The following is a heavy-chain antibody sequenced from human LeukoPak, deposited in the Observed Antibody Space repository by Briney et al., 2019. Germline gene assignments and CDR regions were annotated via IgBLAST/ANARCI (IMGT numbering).Heavy chain of an antibody. V-gene: IGHV3-7*01. CDR2: IKQDGSEK. Sequence: GGSLRLSCAASGFTLCRYCKMCVRGSPGGGVEGVAHIKQDGSEKYYVDSVKGRFTISRDNAKNSLYLQMNSLRAEDTAVYYCARAPLYGDYVGYYFDYWGQGALVTVSS. CDR3: ARAPLYGDYVGYYFDY. J-gene: IGHJ4*02. CDR1: GFTLCRYC. D-gene: IGHD4-17*01.